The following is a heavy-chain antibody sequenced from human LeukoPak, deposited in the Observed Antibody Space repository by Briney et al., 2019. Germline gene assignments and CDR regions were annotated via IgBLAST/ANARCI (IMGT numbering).Heavy chain of an antibody. CDR1: GFTFSSYS. CDR3: ARSGLSRFDY. J-gene: IGHJ4*02. V-gene: IGHV3-23*01. D-gene: IGHD4/OR15-4a*01. CDR2: FRGSDGST. Sequence: GGSLRLSCAASGFTFSSYSMSWVRQAPGKGLEWVSIFRGSDGSTYYADSVKGRFTISRDISKNTLYLQMNSLRAEDTAVYYCARSGLSRFDYWGQGTLVTVSS.